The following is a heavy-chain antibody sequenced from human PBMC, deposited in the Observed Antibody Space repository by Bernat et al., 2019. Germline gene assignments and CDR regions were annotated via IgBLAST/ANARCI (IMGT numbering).Heavy chain of an antibody. Sequence: QLQLQESGPGLVKPSETLSLTCIVSGGSISSHDDYWALIRQPPGKGLEWIGSIFYTGSTYYNPSLKSRLTMSVDTYKNQFSLQLSSVTATDTAVYYCARRRSDRNWFDPWGQGTLVTVSS. CDR2: IFYTGST. J-gene: IGHJ5*02. D-gene: IGHD6-19*01. CDR3: ARRRSDRNWFDP. CDR1: GGSISSHDDY. V-gene: IGHV4-39*01.